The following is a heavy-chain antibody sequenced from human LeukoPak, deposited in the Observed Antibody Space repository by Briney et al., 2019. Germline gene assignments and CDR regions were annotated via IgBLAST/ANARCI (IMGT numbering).Heavy chain of an antibody. Sequence: SETLSLTCTVSGGSFTSYYWSWIRQPAGKGLEWIGRIHTSGSTDYNPSVKSRVTMSVDTSKNQFSLKLTSVTAADTAVYYCARELYGSGLGPLWYWGQGTLVTVS. V-gene: IGHV4-4*07. J-gene: IGHJ4*02. CDR2: IHTSGST. CDR1: GGSFTSYY. D-gene: IGHD6-19*01. CDR3: ARELYGSGLGPLWY.